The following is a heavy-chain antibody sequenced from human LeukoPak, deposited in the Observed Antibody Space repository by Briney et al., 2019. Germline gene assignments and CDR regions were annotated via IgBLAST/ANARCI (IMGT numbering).Heavy chain of an antibody. D-gene: IGHD3-3*01. J-gene: IGHJ4*02. CDR1: GDSIRRSNAF. V-gene: IGHV4-39*01. CDR2: IYYSGTT. CDR3: ARRGGLTIFGVVMEYYFDY. Sequence: SETLSLTCTVSGDSIRRSNAFWGWIRQPPGKGLEWTATIYYSGTTYYNPSLKSRVTISVDTSKNQFSLKLSSVTAADTAVYYCARRGGLTIFGVVMEYYFDYWGQGTLVTVSS.